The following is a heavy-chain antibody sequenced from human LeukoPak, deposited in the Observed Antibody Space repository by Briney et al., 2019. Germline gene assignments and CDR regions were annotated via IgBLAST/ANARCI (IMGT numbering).Heavy chain of an antibody. CDR3: ARVTLRYFDWLPQKQYYFDY. CDR1: GGSISSSSYY. V-gene: IGHV4-39*07. Sequence: PSETLSLTCTVSGGSISSSSYYWGWIRQPPGKGLEWIGSIYYSGSTYYNPSLKSRVTISVDTSKNQFSLKLSSVTAADTAVYYCARVTLRYFDWLPQKQYYFDYWGQGTLVTVSS. CDR2: IYYSGST. D-gene: IGHD3-9*01. J-gene: IGHJ4*02.